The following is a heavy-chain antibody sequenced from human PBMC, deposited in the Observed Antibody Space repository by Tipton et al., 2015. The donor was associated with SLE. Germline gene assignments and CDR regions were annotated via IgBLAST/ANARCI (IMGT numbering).Heavy chain of an antibody. CDR1: GFSINSGYY. CDR2: IYHSGST. J-gene: IGHJ4*02. V-gene: IGHV4-38-2*01. Sequence: LRLSCAVSGFSINSGYYWGWIRQPPGKGLEWIGSIYHSGSTNYNPSLKSRVTISVDTSKNQFSLKLSSVTAADTAVYYCARVPVARHYFDYWGQGTLVTVSS. D-gene: IGHD2-15*01. CDR3: ARVPVARHYFDY.